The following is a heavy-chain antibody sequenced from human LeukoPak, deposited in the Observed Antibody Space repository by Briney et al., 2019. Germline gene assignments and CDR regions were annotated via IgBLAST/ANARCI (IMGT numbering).Heavy chain of an antibody. J-gene: IGHJ4*02. CDR1: GGSFSGYY. Sequence: SETLSLTCAVYGGSFSGYYWSWIRQPPGKGLEWIGEINHSGSTNYNPSLKSRVTISVDTSKNQFSLKLSSVTAADTAVYYCARGGLLGVVVAATNPGIDHWGQGTLVTVSS. CDR2: INHSGST. V-gene: IGHV4-34*01. D-gene: IGHD2-15*01. CDR3: ARGGLLGVVVAATNPGIDH.